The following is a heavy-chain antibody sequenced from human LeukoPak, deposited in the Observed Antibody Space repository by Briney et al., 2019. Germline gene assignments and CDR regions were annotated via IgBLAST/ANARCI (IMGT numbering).Heavy chain of an antibody. D-gene: IGHD6-13*01. CDR2: IRSKAFGGTT. V-gene: IGHV3-49*04. CDR1: GFTFSSYS. Sequence: HPGGSLRLSCAASGFTFSSYSMNWVRQAPGKGLEWVGFIRSKAFGGTTEYAASVKGRFSISRDDSKSIAYLQMNSLKTEDTAVYYCTRWLQRVAAAGTPYFDYWGQGTLVTVSS. J-gene: IGHJ4*02. CDR3: TRWLQRVAAAGTPYFDY.